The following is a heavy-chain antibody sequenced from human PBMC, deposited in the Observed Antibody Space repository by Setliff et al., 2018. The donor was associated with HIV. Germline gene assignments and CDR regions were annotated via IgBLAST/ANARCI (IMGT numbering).Heavy chain of an antibody. V-gene: IGHV4-61*09. J-gene: IGHJ4*02. CDR3: ARGGKSGKFDY. D-gene: IGHD2-15*01. CDR2: TDTSGRT. CDR1: GDSISSGGYY. Sequence: TLSLTCTVSGDSISSGGYYWSWIRQPAGKGLEWIAHTDTSGRTDYNPSLKSRVTISADTSKNQFTLKLTSVTAADTSVFYCARGGKSGKFDYWGQGSLVTVSS.